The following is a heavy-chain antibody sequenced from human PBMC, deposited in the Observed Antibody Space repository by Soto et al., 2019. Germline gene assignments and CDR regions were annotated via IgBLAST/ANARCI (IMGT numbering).Heavy chain of an antibody. Sequence: LVTMSLTYAFAGECFCGFYWTLIRQSPGKGLEWLGDINHVGITNYNPSLKSRVSIPVDTSKSQFSLKLSSVTAADTAVYYCARAHDFWGGRQQPIDSWGQGTLVTVSS. J-gene: IGHJ4*02. D-gene: IGHD3-3*01. CDR2: INHVGIT. CDR1: GECFCGFY. CDR3: ARAHDFWGGRQQPIDS. V-gene: IGHV4-34*01.